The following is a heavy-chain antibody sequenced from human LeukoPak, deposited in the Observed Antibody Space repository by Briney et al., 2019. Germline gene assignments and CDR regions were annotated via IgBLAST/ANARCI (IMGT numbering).Heavy chain of an antibody. CDR1: GFTFSSYS. Sequence: PGGSLRLSCAASGFTFSSYSMNWVRQAPGKGLEWVSSISSSSSYIYYADSVKGRFTISSDNAKNSLYLQMNSLRAEDTAVYYCASGTNTRGSLPDAFDIWGQGTVVTVSS. D-gene: IGHD3-10*01. CDR3: ASGTNTRGSLPDAFDI. J-gene: IGHJ3*02. V-gene: IGHV3-21*01. CDR2: ISSSSSYI.